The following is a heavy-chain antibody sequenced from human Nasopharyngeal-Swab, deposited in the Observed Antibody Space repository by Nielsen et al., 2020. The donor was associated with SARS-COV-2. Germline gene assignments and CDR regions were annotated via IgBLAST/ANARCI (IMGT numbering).Heavy chain of an antibody. D-gene: IGHD3-3*01. CDR1: GFTFSNYA. V-gene: IGHV3-23*01. J-gene: IGHJ6*02. Sequence: GGSLRLSCVGYGFTFSNYAMSWVRQAPGKGLQWVSAISGGGPSTHYADSVKGRFTISRDNAKNSLYLQMNSLRAEDTAVYYCARDGLDYDFWSAYFMDVWGQGTTVTVSS. CDR3: ARDGLDYDFWSAYFMDV. CDR2: ISGGGPST.